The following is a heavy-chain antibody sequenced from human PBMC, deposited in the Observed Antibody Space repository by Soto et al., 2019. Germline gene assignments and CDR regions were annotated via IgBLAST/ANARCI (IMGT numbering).Heavy chain of an antibody. CDR3: ASGYSGPRADV. Sequence: SETLSLTCTVSGGSISSSSYYWGWIRQPPGKGLEWIGSIYYSGSTYYNPSLKSRVTISVDTSKNQFSLKLTSMTAADTAVYYCASGYSGPRADVWGQGTTVTVSS. D-gene: IGHD5-12*01. V-gene: IGHV4-39*07. CDR1: GGSISSSSYY. CDR2: IYYSGST. J-gene: IGHJ6*02.